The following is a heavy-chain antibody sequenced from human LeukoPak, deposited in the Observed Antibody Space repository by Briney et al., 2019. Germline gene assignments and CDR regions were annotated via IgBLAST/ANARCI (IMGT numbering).Heavy chain of an antibody. J-gene: IGHJ5*02. V-gene: IGHV4-59*08. CDR3: ARHAAVEGSSGWSPLWWFDP. Sequence: PSETLSLTCTVSDGSIRSYYWSWIRQPPGKGLEWIGYMHHSGSTKHNPYLKSRVTISVDTSKSQFSLKLSSVTAADTAVYYCARHAAVEGSSGWSPLWWFDPWGQGTLVTVSS. CDR2: MHHSGST. CDR1: DGSIRSYY. D-gene: IGHD6-19*01.